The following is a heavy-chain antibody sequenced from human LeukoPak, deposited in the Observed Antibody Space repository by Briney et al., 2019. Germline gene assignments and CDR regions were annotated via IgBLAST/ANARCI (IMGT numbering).Heavy chain of an antibody. D-gene: IGHD3-3*01. CDR1: GFTFSSYS. CDR3: ARTLYDFWSGYYGGTLFDY. V-gene: IGHV3-21*01. J-gene: IGHJ4*02. Sequence: GGSLRLSCAASGFTFSSYSMNWVRQAPGKGLEWVSSISSSSSYIYYADSVKGRFTISRDNAKNSLYLQMNSLRAEDTAVYYCARTLYDFWSGYYGGTLFDYWGQGTLVTVSS. CDR2: ISSSSSYI.